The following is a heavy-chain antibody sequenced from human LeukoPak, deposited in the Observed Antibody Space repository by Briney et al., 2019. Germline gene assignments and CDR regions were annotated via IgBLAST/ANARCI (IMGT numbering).Heavy chain of an antibody. J-gene: IGHJ5*02. V-gene: IGHV1-46*01. CDR2: INPSGGST. CDR3: ARAYCSGGSCYSNNWFDP. CDR1: GYTFTSYY. Sequence: ASVKVSCKASGYTFTSYYMHWVRQAPGQGLEWMGIINPSGGSTSYAQKFQGRVTMTRDTSISTAYMELSRLRSDDTAVYYCARAYCSGGSCYSNNWFDPWGQGTLVTVSS. D-gene: IGHD2-15*01.